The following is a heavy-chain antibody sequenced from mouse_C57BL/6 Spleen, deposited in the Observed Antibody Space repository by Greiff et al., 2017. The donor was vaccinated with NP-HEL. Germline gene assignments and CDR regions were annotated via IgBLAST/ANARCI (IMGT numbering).Heavy chain of an antibody. CDR3: ARWGLVLERGGYFEV. J-gene: IGHJ1*03. Sequence: QVQLQQPGAELVRPGSSVKLSCKASGYTFTSYWMHWVKQRPIQGLEWIGNIDPSDSETHYNQKFKDKATLTVDKSSSTAYMQLSSLTSEDSAVYYCARWGLVLERGGYFEVWGTGTTVTVSS. V-gene: IGHV1-52*01. CDR2: IDPSDSET. CDR1: GYTFTSYW. D-gene: IGHD1-1*01.